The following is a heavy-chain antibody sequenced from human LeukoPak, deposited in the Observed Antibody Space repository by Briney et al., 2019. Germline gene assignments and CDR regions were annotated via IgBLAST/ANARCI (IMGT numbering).Heavy chain of an antibody. Sequence: GGSLRFSCAASGFTFSSYAMSWVRQAPGKGLEWVSAISGSGGSTYYADSVKGRFTISRDNSKNTLYLQMNSLRAEDTAVYYCAKDQEWEPAFDYWGQGALVTVSS. CDR3: AKDQEWEPAFDY. J-gene: IGHJ4*02. CDR1: GFTFSSYA. V-gene: IGHV3-23*01. D-gene: IGHD1-26*01. CDR2: ISGSGGST.